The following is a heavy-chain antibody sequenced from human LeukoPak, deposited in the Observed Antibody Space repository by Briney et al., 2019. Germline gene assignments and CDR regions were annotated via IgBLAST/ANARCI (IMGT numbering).Heavy chain of an antibody. D-gene: IGHD3-3*01. Sequence: GGSLRLSCAASGFTFSSYAMSWVRQAPGKGLEWVSAISGSGGSTYYADSVKGRFTISRDSSKNTLYLQMNSLRAEDTAVYYCARADDFWSGYLFDYWGQGTLVTVSS. CDR3: ARADDFWSGYLFDY. CDR1: GFTFSSYA. CDR2: ISGSGGST. J-gene: IGHJ4*02. V-gene: IGHV3-23*01.